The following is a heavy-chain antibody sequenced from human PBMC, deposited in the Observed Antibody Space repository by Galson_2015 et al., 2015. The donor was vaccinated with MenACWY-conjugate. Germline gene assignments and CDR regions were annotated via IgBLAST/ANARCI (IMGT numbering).Heavy chain of an antibody. V-gene: IGHV3-30*04. CDR1: GFTFSSYA. J-gene: IGHJ4*02. CDR3: ARDDNGVLRYFDWGKRGAFDY. CDR2: ISYDGSNK. D-gene: IGHD3-9*01. Sequence: SLRLSCAASGFTFSSYAMHWVRQAPGKGLEWVAVISYDGSNKYYADSVEGRFTISRDNSKNTLYLQMNSLRAEDTAVYYCARDDNGVLRYFDWGKRGAFDYWGQGTLVTVSS.